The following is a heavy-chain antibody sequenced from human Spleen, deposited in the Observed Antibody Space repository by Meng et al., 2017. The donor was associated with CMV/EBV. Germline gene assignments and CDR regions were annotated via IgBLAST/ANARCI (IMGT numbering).Heavy chain of an antibody. CDR3: AKDDSAYFDFRSGYSTPPDY. J-gene: IGHJ4*02. V-gene: IGHV3-30*02. D-gene: IGHD3-3*01. Sequence: GEYLKISCAASGFSSSSYGMQWVRQAPGKGLEWVTFLRYDGNNKYYVDSVKSRFTIYRYNSKYMLYLQINSLRAEDTAVYYCAKDDSAYFDFRSGYSTPPDYWGQGTLVTVSS. CDR2: LRYDGNNK. CDR1: GFSSSSYG.